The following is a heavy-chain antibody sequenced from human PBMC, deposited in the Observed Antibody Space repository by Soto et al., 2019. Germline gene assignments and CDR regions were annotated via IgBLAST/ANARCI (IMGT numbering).Heavy chain of an antibody. CDR1: GYTFTTYG. J-gene: IGHJ3*02. V-gene: IGHV1-18*04. D-gene: IGHD3-9*01. CDR3: AGDYDILTGYYNYAFDI. Sequence: ASVKVSCKASGYTFTTYGISWLRQAPGQGLEWMGWISVYNGNINYVQKLQDRVTMTTDTSTSTAYMELRSLRSDDTAVYYCAGDYDILTGYYNYAFDIWGQGTMVTVSS. CDR2: ISVYNGNI.